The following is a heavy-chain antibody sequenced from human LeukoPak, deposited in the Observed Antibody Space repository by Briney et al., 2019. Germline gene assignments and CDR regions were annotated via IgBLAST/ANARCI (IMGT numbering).Heavy chain of an antibody. V-gene: IGHV4-34*01. CDR3: ASNSGGLGYYYYYYMDV. CDR2: INHSGST. CDR1: GGSFSGYY. Sequence: SETLSLTCAVYGGSFSGYYWSWIRQPPGKGLEWIGEINHSGSTNYNPSLKSRVTISVDTSKNQFSLKLSSVTAADTAVYYCASNSGGLGYYYYYYMDVWGKGTTVTVSS. J-gene: IGHJ6*03. D-gene: IGHD5-12*01.